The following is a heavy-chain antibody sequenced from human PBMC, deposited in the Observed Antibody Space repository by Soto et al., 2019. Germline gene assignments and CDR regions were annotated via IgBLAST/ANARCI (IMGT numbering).Heavy chain of an antibody. V-gene: IGHV3-23*01. CDR1: GFTFSSYA. Sequence: EVQLLESGGGLVQPGGPLRLSCAAFGFTFSSYAMTWVRQAPGKGLEWVSAITGGGDNTYYADSVKGRFTISRDNFKNTLYLQMDSLRDEDTAIYYCAKGSKGFDYWGQGTLVTVSS. CDR3: AKGSKGFDY. J-gene: IGHJ4*02. D-gene: IGHD2-2*01. CDR2: ITGGGDNT.